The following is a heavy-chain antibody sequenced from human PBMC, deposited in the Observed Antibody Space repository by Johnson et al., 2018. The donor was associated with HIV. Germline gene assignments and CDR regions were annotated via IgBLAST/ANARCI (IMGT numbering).Heavy chain of an antibody. CDR3: ARGGPLTMVQDALDT. V-gene: IGHV3-30*04. CDR2: ISYDGTKI. D-gene: IGHD3-10*01. J-gene: IGHJ3*02. CDR1: GLSFNSYV. Sequence: VQLVESGGGVVQPRRSLRLSCVASGLSFNSYVMHWVRQAPGKGLQWVAVISYDGTKIHYTDPVKGRFTISRDNSKNTFYLQMNSLTAEDTAVYFCARGGPLTMVQDALDTWGQGTMVIVSA.